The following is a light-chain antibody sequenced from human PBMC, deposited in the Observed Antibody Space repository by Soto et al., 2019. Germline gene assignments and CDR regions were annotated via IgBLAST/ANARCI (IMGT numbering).Light chain of an antibody. J-gene: IGLJ3*02. CDR3: AAWDDSLNAVV. CDR1: SSSIGSNT. CDR2: SNN. Sequence: QSVLTQPPSASATPGQRVIISCSGSSSSIGSNTVNWYQQLPGTAPKLLIYSNNQRPSGVPDRFSGSQSGTSASLAISGLQSEDEAEYYCAAWDDSLNAVVFGGGTKLTVL. V-gene: IGLV1-44*01.